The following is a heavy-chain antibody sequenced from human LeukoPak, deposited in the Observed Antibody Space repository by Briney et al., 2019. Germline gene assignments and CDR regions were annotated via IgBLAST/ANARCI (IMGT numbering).Heavy chain of an antibody. J-gene: IGHJ6*02. Sequence: SETLSLTCTVSGGSISSGGYYWSWIRQHPGKGLEWIGYIYYSGSTYYNPSLKSRVTMSVDTSKNQFSLKLSSVTAADTAVYYCARSSSSYGMDVWGQGTTVTVSS. CDR2: IYYSGST. CDR3: ARSSSSYGMDV. V-gene: IGHV4-31*03. CDR1: GGSISSGGYY. D-gene: IGHD6-13*01.